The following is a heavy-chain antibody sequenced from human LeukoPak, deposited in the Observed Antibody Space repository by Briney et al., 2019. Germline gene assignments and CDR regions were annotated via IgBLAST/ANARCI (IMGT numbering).Heavy chain of an antibody. V-gene: IGHV1-69*04. CDR2: IIPILGIA. D-gene: IGHD3-22*01. CDR1: GGTFSSYA. Sequence: VASVKVSCKASGGTFSSYAISWVRQAPGQGLEWMGRIIPILGIANYAQKFQGRVTITADKSTSTAYMELSSLRSEDTAVDYCARDWTYYYDSSGYNFDYWGQGTLVPVSS. J-gene: IGHJ4*02. CDR3: ARDWTYYYDSSGYNFDY.